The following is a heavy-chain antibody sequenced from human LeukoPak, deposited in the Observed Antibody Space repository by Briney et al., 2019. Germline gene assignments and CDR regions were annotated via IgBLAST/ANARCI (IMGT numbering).Heavy chain of an antibody. V-gene: IGHV4-34*01. J-gene: IGHJ4*02. CDR2: INHSGST. D-gene: IGHD5-12*01. CDR3: ARARGEVAIDY. Sequence: SETLSLTCAVYGGSFSGHYWSWIRQPPGKGLEWIGEINHSGSTNYNPSLESRVTLLVDTSKNQFSLKLNSVTAADTAVYYCARARGEVAIDYWGQGTLVTVSS. CDR1: GGSFSGHY.